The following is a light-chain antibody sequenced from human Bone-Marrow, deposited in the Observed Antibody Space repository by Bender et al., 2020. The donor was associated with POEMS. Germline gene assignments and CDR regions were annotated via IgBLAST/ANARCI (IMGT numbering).Light chain of an antibody. CDR3: SSYTSSSTLYV. Sequence: QSALTQPASVSGSPGQSITISCTGTSSDVGYSNYVSWYHQQPDKAPKLMIYDVSNRPSGVSDRFSGSKSGNTASLTISGLQAEDEADYYCSSYTSSSTLYVVGTGTKVTVL. CDR1: SSDVGYSNY. CDR2: DVS. J-gene: IGLJ1*01. V-gene: IGLV2-14*03.